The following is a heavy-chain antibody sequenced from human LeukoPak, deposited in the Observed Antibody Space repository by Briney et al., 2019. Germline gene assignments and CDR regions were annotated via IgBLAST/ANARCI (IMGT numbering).Heavy chain of an antibody. D-gene: IGHD4-17*01. CDR3: ARASGDYGDYGLNWFDP. Sequence: SETLSLTCTVSGGSISSYYWSWIRQPPGKGLEWIGYIYYSGSTNYNPSLRSRVTISVDTSKNQFSLKLSSVTAADTAVYYCARASGDYGDYGLNWFDPWGQGTLVTVSS. CDR1: GGSISSYY. J-gene: IGHJ5*02. CDR2: IYYSGST. V-gene: IGHV4-59*12.